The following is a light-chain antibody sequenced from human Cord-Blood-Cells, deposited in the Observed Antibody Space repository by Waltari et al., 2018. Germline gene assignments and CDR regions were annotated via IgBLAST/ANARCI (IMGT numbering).Light chain of an antibody. CDR2: GAS. Sequence: ELVMTQSPPTLSVSPGERATLSCRASQSVITNLACYQQKPGQAPRLLIDGASTMATGIPARFSGSGSGTEFTLTSNSLQSEDFAVYYCQQYNNWPHRTCGQGTKVEIK. CDR3: QQYNNWPHRT. V-gene: IGKV3-15*01. J-gene: IGKJ1*01. CDR1: QSVITN.